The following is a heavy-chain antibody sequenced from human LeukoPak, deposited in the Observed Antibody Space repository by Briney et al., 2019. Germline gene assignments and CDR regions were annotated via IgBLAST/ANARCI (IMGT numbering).Heavy chain of an antibody. J-gene: IGHJ4*02. CDR3: VRDLDGFEY. CDR2: TYYRSRWYY. Sequence: SQTLSLTCAISGDSVSSNSAAWNWIRQSPSRGLEWLGRTYYRSRWYYDYAVSVKSRISLNPDTSKNQFSLHLNSVTPEDTALYFCVRDLDGFEYWGQGTMVTVSS. V-gene: IGHV6-1*01. CDR1: GDSVSSNSAA.